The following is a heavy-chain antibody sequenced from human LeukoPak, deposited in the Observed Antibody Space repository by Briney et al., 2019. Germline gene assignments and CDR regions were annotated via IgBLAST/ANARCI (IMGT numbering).Heavy chain of an antibody. V-gene: IGHV3-74*01. CDR3: ARDKRRYCSSTSCFRHYYYYGMDV. J-gene: IGHJ6*02. Sequence: GGSLRLSCAASGFTFSNYYMHWVRQAPGKGLLWISHINGDGSSTGYADSVKGRFTISRDNAKNSLYLQMNSLRAEDTAVYYCARDKRRYCSSTSCFRHYYYYGMDVWGQGTTVTVSS. D-gene: IGHD2-2*01. CDR1: GFTFSNYY. CDR2: INGDGSST.